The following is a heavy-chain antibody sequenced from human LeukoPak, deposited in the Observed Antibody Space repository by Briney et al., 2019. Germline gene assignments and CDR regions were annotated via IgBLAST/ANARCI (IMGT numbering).Heavy chain of an antibody. CDR3: AKGHLSILFPFDN. CDR1: GFTFSSHW. CDR2: INSDGSTT. J-gene: IGHJ4*02. D-gene: IGHD2-21*01. Sequence: GGSLRLSCAASGFTFSSHWMHWVRQAPGKGLVWVSRINSDGSTTTYADSVKGRFTISRDNANNTLYLQMSSLRAEDTAVYYCAKGHLSILFPFDNWGQGTLVTVSS. V-gene: IGHV3-74*01.